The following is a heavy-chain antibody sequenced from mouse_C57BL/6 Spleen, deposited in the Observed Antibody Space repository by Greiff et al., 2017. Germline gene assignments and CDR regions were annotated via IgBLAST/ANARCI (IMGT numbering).Heavy chain of an antibody. CDR3: ASYDGYYFFMDY. Sequence: VQLQQSGAELVKPGASVKLSCTASGFNIKDYYMHWVKQRTEQGLEWIGRIDPGDGETKYAPKFQGKATITADTSSNTAYLQLISLTSEDTAVDSCASYDGYYFFMDYWGQGTSVTVSS. CDR1: GFNIKDYY. V-gene: IGHV14-2*01. CDR2: IDPGDGET. D-gene: IGHD2-3*01. J-gene: IGHJ4*01.